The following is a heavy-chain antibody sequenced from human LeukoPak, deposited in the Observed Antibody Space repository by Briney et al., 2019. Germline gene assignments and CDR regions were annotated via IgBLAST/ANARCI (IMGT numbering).Heavy chain of an antibody. CDR2: INPNSGGT. CDR1: GYTFTGYY. Sequence: GASVKVSCKASGYTFTGYYMHWVRQAPGQGLEWMGWINPNSGGTNYAQEFQGWVTMTRDTSISTAYMELSRLRSDDTAVYYCARAVDDSSGYYLDYWGQGTLVTVSS. CDR3: ARAVDDSSGYYLDY. D-gene: IGHD3-22*01. V-gene: IGHV1-2*04. J-gene: IGHJ4*02.